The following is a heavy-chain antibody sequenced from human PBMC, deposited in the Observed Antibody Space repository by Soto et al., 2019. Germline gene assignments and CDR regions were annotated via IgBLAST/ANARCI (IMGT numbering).Heavy chain of an antibody. J-gene: IGHJ6*02. CDR3: ARSRGYYYYYYGMDV. V-gene: IGHV4-34*01. D-gene: IGHD3-10*01. Sequence: SETLSLTCAVYGGSFSGYYWSWIRQPPGKGLEWIGEINHSGSTNYDPSLKSRVTISVDTSKNQFSLKLSSVTAADTAVYYCARSRGYYYYYYGMDVWGQGTTVTVSS. CDR2: INHSGST. CDR1: GGSFSGYY.